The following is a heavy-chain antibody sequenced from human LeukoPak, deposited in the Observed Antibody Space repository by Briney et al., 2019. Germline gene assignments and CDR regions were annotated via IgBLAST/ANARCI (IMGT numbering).Heavy chain of an antibody. Sequence: PGESLNISCKGSGYSLTSYWIGWVRQMPAKGLEWMGIIYPGGSDTRYSPSFQGQVTISADKSISTAYLQWSSLKASDTAMYYCATYTGGTGYCSGGSCYPDAFDIWGQGTMVTVSS. CDR3: ATYTGGTGYCSGGSCYPDAFDI. J-gene: IGHJ3*02. V-gene: IGHV5-51*03. D-gene: IGHD2-15*01. CDR1: GYSLTSYW. CDR2: IYPGGSDT.